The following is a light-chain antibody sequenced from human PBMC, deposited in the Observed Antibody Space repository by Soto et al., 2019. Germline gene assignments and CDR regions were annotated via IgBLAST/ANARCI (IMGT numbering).Light chain of an antibody. J-gene: IGKJ2*03. CDR3: QQSYSTPS. CDR1: QSISSY. V-gene: IGKV1-39*01. CDR2: AAS. Sequence: DIQMTQSPSSLSASVGDRVTITCRASQSISSYLNWYQQKPGKAPKLLIYAASSLQSGVPSSFSGSGSRRDFTLTISSLQREDFATYYCQQSYSTPSFGQGTKLEIK.